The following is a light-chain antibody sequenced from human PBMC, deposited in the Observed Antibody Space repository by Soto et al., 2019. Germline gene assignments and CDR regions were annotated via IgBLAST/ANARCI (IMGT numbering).Light chain of an antibody. V-gene: IGKV1-5*01. J-gene: IGKJ1*01. CDR2: DAS. CDR3: QQYNSYWT. Sequence: DIQMTQTPATLSAFAGDRVTVTCRASQSVSSWVAWYQEKPGRGPKLLIYDASTWQSGVPSRFIGSGSGTEFTLTISSLQPDDFATYYCQQYNSYWTFGQGTKVDIK. CDR1: QSVSSW.